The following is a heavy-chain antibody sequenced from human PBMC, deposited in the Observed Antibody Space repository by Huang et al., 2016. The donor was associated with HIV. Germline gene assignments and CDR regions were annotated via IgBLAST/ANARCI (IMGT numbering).Heavy chain of an antibody. V-gene: IGHV3-7*01. Sequence: LVESGGGLVRPGGSLGLSCAGSTVTFSAYWMTWGRQSPGQGLEGVVSSRQDGSEKHYVDSGEGRFNISRDNGKKLLFLEMRSLGVDDTAVYFCATKADAMDVWGQGTTVIVSS. D-gene: IGHD2-8*01. CDR1: TVTFSAYW. CDR3: ATKADAMDV. J-gene: IGHJ6*02. CDR2: SRQDGSEK.